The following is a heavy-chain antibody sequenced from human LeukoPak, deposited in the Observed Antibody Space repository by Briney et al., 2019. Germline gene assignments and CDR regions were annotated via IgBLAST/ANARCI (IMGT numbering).Heavy chain of an antibody. CDR3: ARSTSSEYDIYHFDY. CDR2: IWYDGNNK. CDR1: GFTFSSYG. D-gene: IGHD3-9*01. V-gene: IGHV3-33*01. J-gene: IGHJ4*02. Sequence: PGGSLRLSCAASGFTFSSYGMHWVRQAPGKGLEWVAVIWYDGNNKYYADSVKGRFTIFRDNSKNTLYLQMNSLRAEDTTVYYCARSTSSEYDIYHFDYWGQGTLVTVSS.